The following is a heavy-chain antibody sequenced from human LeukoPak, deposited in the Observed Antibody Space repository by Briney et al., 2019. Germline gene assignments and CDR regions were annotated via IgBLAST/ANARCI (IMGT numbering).Heavy chain of an antibody. J-gene: IGHJ6*02. D-gene: IGHD3-22*01. CDR2: IWYDGSNK. CDR3: AKSSGPSTYYYYGMDV. Sequence: GGSLRLSCAASGFTFSSYGMHWVRQAPGKGLEWVAVIWYDGSNKYYADSVKGRFTISRDNSKNTLYLQMNSLRAEDTAVYYCAKSSGPSTYYYYGMDVWGQGTTVTVSS. CDR1: GFTFSSYG. V-gene: IGHV3-33*06.